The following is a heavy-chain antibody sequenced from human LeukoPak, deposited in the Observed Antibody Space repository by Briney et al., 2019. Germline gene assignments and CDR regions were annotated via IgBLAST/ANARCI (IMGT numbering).Heavy chain of an antibody. V-gene: IGHV1-18*01. CDR2: ISAYNGNT. D-gene: IGHD6-13*01. CDR3: ARDGGPSVGSWYGGGYYYYYMDV. J-gene: IGHJ6*03. CDR1: GYTFTISG. Sequence: ASVKVSSMASGYTFTISGISWVRQTPGQGLEWMGWISAYNGNTNYAQKLQGRVTTTTDTSTSTAYMELRSLRSDDTAVYYCARDGGPSVGSWYGGGYYYYYMDVWGKGTTVTVSS.